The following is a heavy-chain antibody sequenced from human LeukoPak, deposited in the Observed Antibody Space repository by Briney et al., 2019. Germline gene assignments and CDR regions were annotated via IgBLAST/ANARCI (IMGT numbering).Heavy chain of an antibody. D-gene: IGHD3-10*01. CDR2: IKSKTDGGTT. CDR3: TTNLMVRGVDSYYYYMDV. V-gene: IGHV3-15*01. CDR1: GFTFSNAW. J-gene: IGHJ6*03. Sequence: GGSLRLSCAASGFTFSNAWMSWVRQAPGKGLEWVGRIKSKTDGGTTDYAAPVKGRFTISRDDSKNTLYLQMNSLKTEDTAVYYCTTNLMVRGVDSYYYYMDVWGKGTTVTISS.